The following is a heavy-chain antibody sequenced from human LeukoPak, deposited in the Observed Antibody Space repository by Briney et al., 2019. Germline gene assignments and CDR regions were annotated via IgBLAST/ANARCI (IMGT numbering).Heavy chain of an antibody. D-gene: IGHD5-18*01. Sequence: GGSLRLSCTASGFTVSSNYMSWVRQAPGKGLEWVSVIYSGGSTYYADSVKGRFTISRDNSKNTLYLQMNSLRAEDTAVYYCASPPLGYSYGYWGQGTLVTVSS. J-gene: IGHJ4*02. CDR2: IYSGGST. CDR3: ASPPLGYSYGY. CDR1: GFTVSSNY. V-gene: IGHV3-53*01.